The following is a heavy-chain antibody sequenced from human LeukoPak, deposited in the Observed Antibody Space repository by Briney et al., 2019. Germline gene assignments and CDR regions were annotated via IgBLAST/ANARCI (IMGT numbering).Heavy chain of an antibody. CDR3: ARIKERNYGDLPRWFDP. CDR1: GGSISSSSYY. J-gene: IGHJ5*02. CDR2: IYYSGST. V-gene: IGHV4-39*01. Sequence: KASETLSLTCTVSGGSISSSSYYWGWIRQPPGKGLVWIGSIYYSGSTYYNPSLKSRVTISVDTSKNQFSLKLSSVTAADTAVYYCARIKERNYGDLPRWFDPWGQGTLVTVSS. D-gene: IGHD4-17*01.